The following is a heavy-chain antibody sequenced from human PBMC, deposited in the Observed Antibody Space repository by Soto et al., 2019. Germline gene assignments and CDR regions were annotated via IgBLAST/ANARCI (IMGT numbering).Heavy chain of an antibody. V-gene: IGHV5-51*01. CDR1: GKAFTHSS. CDR2: VNPADSDT. CDR3: LRPDSTGYYTH. D-gene: IGHD3-3*01. Sequence: XESLKLYWKCSGKAFTHSSTGFVLQMPGKGLDWMGIVNPADSDTRYSPSFQGQVTVSVDKSISTAYLQRGSLKASDTAMYYCLRPDSTGYYTHWGQGTPVTVSS. J-gene: IGHJ4*02.